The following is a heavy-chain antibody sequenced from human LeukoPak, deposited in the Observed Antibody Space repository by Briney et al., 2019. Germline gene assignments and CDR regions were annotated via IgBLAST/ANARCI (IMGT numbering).Heavy chain of an antibody. J-gene: IGHJ4*02. D-gene: IGHD4-17*01. CDR2: IYYSGST. V-gene: IGHV4-59*01. Sequence: PSETLSLICTVSGGSISSCYWSWIRQPPGKALEWIGYIYYSGSTKYNPSLKSRVTILVDTSKNQFSLKLSSVTAADTAVYYCARGAYGDYFFDYWGQGTLVTVSS. CDR3: ARGAYGDYFFDY. CDR1: GGSISSCY.